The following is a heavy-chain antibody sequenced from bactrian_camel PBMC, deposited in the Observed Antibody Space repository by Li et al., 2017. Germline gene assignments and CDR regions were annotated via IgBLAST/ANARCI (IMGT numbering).Heavy chain of an antibody. CDR1: RYTYRTYT. CDR3: AARPGSFCIPSLRRGDYEF. CDR2: IDIDGGS. Sequence: DVQLVESGGGSVQAGGSLRLSCAKSRYTYRTYTYRTYCMGWFRQAPGKEREAVARIDIDGGSSYADSVKGRFTVSKDNAKYTLYLQMNSLKPEDTAMYYCAARPGSFCIPSLRRGDYEFWGQGTQVTVS. D-gene: IGHD2*01. V-gene: IGHV3S42*01. J-gene: IGHJ4*01.